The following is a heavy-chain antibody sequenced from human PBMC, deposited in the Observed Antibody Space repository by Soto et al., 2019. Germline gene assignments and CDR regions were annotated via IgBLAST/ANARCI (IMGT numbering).Heavy chain of an antibody. CDR3: ARVRYMVAPRYYYYGMDV. CDR1: GFTFSSYR. D-gene: IGHD5-12*01. Sequence: EVQLVESGGGLVQPGGSLRLSCAASGFTFSSYRMSWVRQAPGKGLEWVANIKQDGSEKYYVDSVKGRFTISRDNAKNSLYLQMNSLRAEDTAVYYCARVRYMVAPRYYYYGMDVWGQGTTVTVSS. V-gene: IGHV3-7*03. J-gene: IGHJ6*02. CDR2: IKQDGSEK.